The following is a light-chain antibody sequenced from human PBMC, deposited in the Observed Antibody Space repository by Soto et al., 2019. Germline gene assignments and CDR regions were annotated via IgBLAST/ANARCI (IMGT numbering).Light chain of an antibody. V-gene: IGLV2-23*01. CDR3: CSYAGSYTLI. J-gene: IGLJ2*01. Sequence: QSALTQPASVSGSPGQSITISCIGTRGDVGTYNLVSWYQQHPGKAPKLMIYEDTKRPSGVSSRFSGSKSGNTASLTISGLQAEDAAAYYCCSYAGSYTLIFGGGTQLTVL. CDR1: RGDVGTYNL. CDR2: EDT.